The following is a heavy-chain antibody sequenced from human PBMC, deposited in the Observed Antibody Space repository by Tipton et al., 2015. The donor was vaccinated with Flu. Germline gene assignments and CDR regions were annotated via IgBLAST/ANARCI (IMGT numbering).Heavy chain of an antibody. CDR2: ISGSGGST. CDR3: AKDPRGDGYKPRYGMDV. Sequence: LSLTCAASGFTFSSYAMSWVRQAPGKGLEWVSAISGSGGSTYYADSVKGRFTISRDNSKNTLYLQMNSLRAEDTAVYYCAKDPRGDGYKPRYGMDVWGQGTTVTVSS. CDR1: GFTFSSYA. J-gene: IGHJ6*02. D-gene: IGHD5-24*01. V-gene: IGHV3-23*01.